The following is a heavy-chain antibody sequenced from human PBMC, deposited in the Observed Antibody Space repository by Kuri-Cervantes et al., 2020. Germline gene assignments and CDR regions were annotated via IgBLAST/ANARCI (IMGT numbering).Heavy chain of an antibody. Sequence: ASVKVSCKASRYTFTKYFTQWVRQGPGQGLEWMGWISAYNGNTNYAQKLQGRVTMTTDTSTGTAYMELRSLRSDDTAVYYCARGLVGAALQHRYYYYGMDVWGQGTMVTVSS. CDR2: ISAYNGNT. J-gene: IGHJ6*02. V-gene: IGHV1-18*04. CDR1: RYTFTKYF. D-gene: IGHD1-26*01. CDR3: ARGLVGAALQHRYYYYGMDV.